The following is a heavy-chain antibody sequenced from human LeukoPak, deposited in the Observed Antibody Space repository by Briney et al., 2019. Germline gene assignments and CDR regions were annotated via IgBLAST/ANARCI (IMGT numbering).Heavy chain of an antibody. D-gene: IGHD6-19*01. J-gene: IGHJ4*02. CDR2: IYYSGST. V-gene: IGHV4-39*01. CDR1: GGSISSSSYY. Sequence: SETLSLTCTVSGGSISSSSYYWGWIRQPPGKGLGWIGSIYYSGSTYYNPSLKGRVTISVDTSKNQFSLKLSSVTAADTAVYYCASPAVAGTSDYWGQGTLVTVSS. CDR3: ASPAVAGTSDY.